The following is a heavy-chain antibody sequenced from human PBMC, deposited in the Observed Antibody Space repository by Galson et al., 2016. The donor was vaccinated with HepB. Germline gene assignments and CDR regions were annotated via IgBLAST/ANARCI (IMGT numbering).Heavy chain of an antibody. V-gene: IGHV5-10-1*01. CDR1: GYSFTSYC. J-gene: IGHJ4*02. CDR2: IDPSDSYT. D-gene: IGHD3-10*01. CDR3: ARHATYYYGSGSGYYFDY. Sequence: QSGAEVKKPGESLRISCKVSGYSFTSYCISWVRQMPGKGLEWMGRIDPSDSYTNYSPSFQGHVTISADKSISTAYVQWSSPRASDTAIYYCARHATYYYGSGSGYYFDYWGQGTLLTVSS.